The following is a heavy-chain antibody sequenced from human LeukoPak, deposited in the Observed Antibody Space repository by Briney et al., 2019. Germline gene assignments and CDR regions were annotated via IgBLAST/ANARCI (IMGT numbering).Heavy chain of an antibody. Sequence: PSETLSLTCTVSGGSISSYYWSCLRQPPGKGLEWIGYIYYSGSTNYNPSLKSRVTISVDTSKNQFSLKLSSVTAADTAVYYCARGQMATIFSAFDIWGQGAMVTVSS. CDR1: GGSISSYY. J-gene: IGHJ3*02. D-gene: IGHD5-24*01. CDR2: IYYSGST. CDR3: ARGQMATIFSAFDI. V-gene: IGHV4-59*01.